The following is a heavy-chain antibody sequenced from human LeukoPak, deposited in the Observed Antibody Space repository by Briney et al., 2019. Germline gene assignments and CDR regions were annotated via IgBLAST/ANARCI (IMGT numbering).Heavy chain of an antibody. D-gene: IGHD5-18*01. CDR2: IYYSGST. Sequence: SETLSLTCTVSGGSISSGGYYWSWIRQHPGKGLEWIGYIYYSGSTYYNPSLKSRVTISVDTSKNQFSLKLSSVTAADTAVYYCARGRYYYFDYWGQGTLVTVSS. J-gene: IGHJ4*02. V-gene: IGHV4-31*03. CDR1: GGSISSGGYY. CDR3: ARGRYYYFDY.